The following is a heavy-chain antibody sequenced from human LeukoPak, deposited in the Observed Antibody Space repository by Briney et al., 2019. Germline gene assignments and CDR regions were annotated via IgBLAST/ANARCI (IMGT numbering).Heavy chain of an antibody. CDR2: ISAYNGNT. V-gene: IGHV1-18*01. D-gene: IGHD1-26*01. Sequence: ASVKVSCKASGYTFTSYGISWVRQAPGQGLEWMGWISAYNGNTNHAQKLQGRVTMATDTSTSTAYMELRSLRSDDTAVYYCARSGAPYNWFDPWGQGTLVTVSS. CDR1: GYTFTSYG. CDR3: ARSGAPYNWFDP. J-gene: IGHJ5*02.